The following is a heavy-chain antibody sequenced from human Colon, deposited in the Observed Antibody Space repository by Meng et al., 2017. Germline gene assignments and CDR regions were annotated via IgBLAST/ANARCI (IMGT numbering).Heavy chain of an antibody. J-gene: IGHJ4*02. V-gene: IGHV4-61*01. CDR3: ARDRVPGKY. CDR2: IYYSGTT. Sequence: GHLKESGPGLVRPSEPLSLPGTVSGGSVSSGTYYWSWIRQPPGKGLEWIGCIYYSGTTNYNPSLKSRVTISVDTSKNQFSLKLSSVTPADTAVYFCARDRVPGKYWGQGTLVTVSS. CDR1: GGSVSSGTYY. D-gene: IGHD1-14*01.